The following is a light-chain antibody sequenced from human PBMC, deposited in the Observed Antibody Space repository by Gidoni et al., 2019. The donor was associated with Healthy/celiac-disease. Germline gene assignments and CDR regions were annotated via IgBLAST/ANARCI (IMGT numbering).Light chain of an antibody. J-gene: IGLJ2*01. Sequence: QSVLTQPPSVSVAPGQRVTIPCTGSSSNIEAGYDVHWYQQLPGTATKLLIYGNSNRPAGVPDRFSGSKSGTSASLAITGLQAEDEADYYYQSYDSSLSGPVVFGGGTKLTVL. CDR1: SSNIEAGYD. V-gene: IGLV1-40*01. CDR3: QSYDSSLSGPVV. CDR2: GNS.